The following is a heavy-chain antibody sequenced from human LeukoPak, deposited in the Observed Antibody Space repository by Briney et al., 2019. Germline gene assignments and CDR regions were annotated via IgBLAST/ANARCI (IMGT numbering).Heavy chain of an antibody. Sequence: PSETLSLTCTVSRGSVCSSSYYWGWIRQPPGKGLEWIASIYYSGSTYYNPSLKSRVTIFVDTSENQFSLKLRSVTAADTAMYYCARHPRSMVAFEYWGQGTLVTVSS. V-gene: IGHV4-39*01. CDR2: IYYSGST. CDR3: ARHPRSMVAFEY. CDR1: RGSVCSSSYY. D-gene: IGHD3-10*01. J-gene: IGHJ4*02.